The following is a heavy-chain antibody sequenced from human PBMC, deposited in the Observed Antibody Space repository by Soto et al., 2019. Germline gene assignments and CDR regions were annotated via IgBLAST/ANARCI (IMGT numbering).Heavy chain of an antibody. CDR3: AKAGGEIAAAVFDY. CDR1: GVSFSDYP. J-gene: IGHJ4*02. Sequence: GGSLRLSCAASGVSFSDYPMSWVRQAPGKGLEWVSFTSVSGGTTHYADSVKGRFSISRDNSKRTLYLQMSSLRVDDTALYYCAKAGGEIAAAVFDYWGQGTLVTVSS. V-gene: IGHV3-23*01. CDR2: TSVSGGTT. D-gene: IGHD6-13*01.